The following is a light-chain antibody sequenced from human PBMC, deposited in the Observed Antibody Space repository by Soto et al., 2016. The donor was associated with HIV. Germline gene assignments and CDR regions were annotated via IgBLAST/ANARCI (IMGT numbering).Light chain of an antibody. CDR2: GKN. CDR3: DPRDSSGNHLI. V-gene: IGLV3-19*01. J-gene: IGLJ2*01. Sequence: SSELTQDPAVSVALGQTARITCQGDSLRSYYASWYQQKPGQAPVLVIYGKNSRPSGIPDRFSGSTSGNTASLTITGAQAEDEADYYCDPRDSSGNHLIFGGGTKLTVL. CDR1: SLRSYY.